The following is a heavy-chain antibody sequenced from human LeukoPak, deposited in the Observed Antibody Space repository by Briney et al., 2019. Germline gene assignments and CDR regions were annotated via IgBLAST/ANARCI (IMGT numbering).Heavy chain of an antibody. Sequence: PGGSLRLSCAASGFTFSSYWMSWVRHAPGKGLEWVANIKQDGSEKYYVDSVKGRFTISRDNAKNSLYLQMNSLRAEDTAVYYCARRAGDYSHPYDYWGQGTLVTVSS. J-gene: IGHJ4*02. D-gene: IGHD3-22*01. CDR2: IKQDGSEK. CDR3: ARRAGDYSHPYDY. CDR1: GFTFSSYW. V-gene: IGHV3-7*03.